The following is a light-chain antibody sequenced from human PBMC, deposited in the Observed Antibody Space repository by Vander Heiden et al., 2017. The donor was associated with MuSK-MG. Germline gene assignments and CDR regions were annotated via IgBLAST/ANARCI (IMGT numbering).Light chain of an antibody. J-gene: IGLJ2*01. CDR3: CSYAGSYVV. Sequence: SALTPPRSVSGSPGQSVTISCTGTSSDVGGYNYVSWYQQHPGKAPILMIYDVRKRPAGVPDRFSGSKSGNTASLTISGLQAEDEDYYYCCSYAGSYVVFGGGTKLTVL. V-gene: IGLV2-11*01. CDR2: DVR. CDR1: SSDVGGYNY.